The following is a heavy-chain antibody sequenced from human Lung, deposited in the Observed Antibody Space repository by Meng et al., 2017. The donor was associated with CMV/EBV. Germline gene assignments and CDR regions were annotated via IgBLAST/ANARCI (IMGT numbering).Heavy chain of an antibody. CDR1: DYNFASYG. Sequence: ASXXVSCKGSDYNFASYGITWVRQAPGQGLEWMGWINTYNGNTKYAQKFQDRVIMTTDSSTRTAYMELRSLRSDDTAVYYCARSITIFQIDYWGQGTLVTVSS. V-gene: IGHV1-18*01. J-gene: IGHJ4*02. D-gene: IGHD3-9*01. CDR2: INTYNGNT. CDR3: ARSITIFQIDY.